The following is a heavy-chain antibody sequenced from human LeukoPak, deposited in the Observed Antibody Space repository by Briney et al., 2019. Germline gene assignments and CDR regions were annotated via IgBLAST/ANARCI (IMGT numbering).Heavy chain of an antibody. V-gene: IGHV3-23*01. D-gene: IGHD2-2*01. Sequence: GGSLRLSCAASGFTFSSYAMSWVRQAPGKGLEWVAAISISGGNTYYADSVKGRFTISRDNSKNTLFLQMISLRVEDTAVYYCAKKRIIPVAVPYFDYWGQGTLVTVSS. CDR3: AKKRIIPVAVPYFDY. CDR1: GFTFSSYA. J-gene: IGHJ4*02. CDR2: ISISGGNT.